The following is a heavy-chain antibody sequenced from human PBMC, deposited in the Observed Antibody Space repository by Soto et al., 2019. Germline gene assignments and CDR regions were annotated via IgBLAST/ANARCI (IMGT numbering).Heavy chain of an antibody. CDR3: ARPRGGGDFDY. CDR1: GFTFSSYS. D-gene: IGHD3-16*01. Sequence: EVQLVESGGGLVQPGGSLRLSCAASGFTFSSYSMNWVRQAPGKGLEWVSYISSSSTTIYYADSVKGRFTISRDNAKNSLYLQMNSLRAEDTAVYSCARPRGGGDFDYWGQGTLVTVSS. CDR2: ISSSSTTI. J-gene: IGHJ4*02. V-gene: IGHV3-48*01.